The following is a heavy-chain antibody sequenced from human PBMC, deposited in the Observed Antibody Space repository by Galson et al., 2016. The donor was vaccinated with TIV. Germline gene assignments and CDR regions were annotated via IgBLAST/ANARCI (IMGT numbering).Heavy chain of an antibody. Sequence: KVSCKASGYTFTSYYIHWVRQVPGKGLEWMGVTYPGDSDTKYSPAFHGHVTISVDTSISTAFLEWSSLKASDTAIYYCARRGREETNEGGLDVWGQGTTVTVSS. CDR1: GYTFTSYY. CDR3: ARRGREETNEGGLDV. CDR2: TYPGDSDT. J-gene: IGHJ6*02. V-gene: IGHV5-51*01. D-gene: IGHD1-1*01.